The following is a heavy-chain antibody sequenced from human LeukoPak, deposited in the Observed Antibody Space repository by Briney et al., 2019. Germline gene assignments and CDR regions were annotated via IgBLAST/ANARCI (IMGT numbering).Heavy chain of an antibody. V-gene: IGHV3-13*01. J-gene: IGHJ3*01. CDR1: GFTFSSYD. CDR2: IGTAGDT. D-gene: IGHD2-15*01. Sequence: GGSLRLSCAASGFTFSSYDMHWVRQVTGKGLEWVSGIGTAGDTFYPGSVKGRFTISRENAKNSLYLQVSSLRAGDTAVYYCARGGGSDDAFVVWGQGKMVTVSS. CDR3: ARGGGSDDAFVV.